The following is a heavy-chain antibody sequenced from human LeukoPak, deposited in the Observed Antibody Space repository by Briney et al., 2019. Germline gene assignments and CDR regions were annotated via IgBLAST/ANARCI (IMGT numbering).Heavy chain of an antibody. D-gene: IGHD3-9*01. V-gene: IGHV4-59*01. J-gene: IGHJ4*02. Sequence: PSETLSLTCTVSGGSISSYYWSCLRQPPGKGLEWVGYIYYSGSTNYNPSLKSRVTISVDTSKNPFSLKLSSVTAADTAVYYCARAGGYYDILTGYSLLLDYWGQGTLVTVSS. CDR1: GGSISSYY. CDR3: ARAGGYYDILTGYSLLLDY. CDR2: IYYSGST.